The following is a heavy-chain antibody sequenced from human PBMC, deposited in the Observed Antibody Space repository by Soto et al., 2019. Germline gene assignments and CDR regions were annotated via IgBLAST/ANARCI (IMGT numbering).Heavy chain of an antibody. CDR1: GYTFTSYY. V-gene: IGHV1-46*01. D-gene: IGHD2-15*01. CDR3: ARIISGGHFDY. Sequence: AASVKVSCKASGYTFTSYYMHWVRQAPGQGLEWMGVINPSGGSTTYAQKFQGRVTMTRDTSTSTVYMELSSLRSDDTAVYYCARIISGGHFDYWGQGTLVTVSS. J-gene: IGHJ4*02. CDR2: INPSGGST.